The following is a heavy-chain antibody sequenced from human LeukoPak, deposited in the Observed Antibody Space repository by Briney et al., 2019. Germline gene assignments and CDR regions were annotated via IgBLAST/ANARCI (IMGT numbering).Heavy chain of an antibody. CDR1: GGSFSGYY. D-gene: IGHD6-6*01. Sequence: PSETLSLTCAVYGGSFSGYYWSWIRQPPGKGLEWIGEINHSGSTNYNPSLKSRVTISVDTSKNQFSLKLSSVTGADTAVYYCARDGPSIADYYYYYMDVWGKGTTVTVSS. CDR2: INHSGST. V-gene: IGHV4-34*01. CDR3: ARDGPSIADYYYYYMDV. J-gene: IGHJ6*03.